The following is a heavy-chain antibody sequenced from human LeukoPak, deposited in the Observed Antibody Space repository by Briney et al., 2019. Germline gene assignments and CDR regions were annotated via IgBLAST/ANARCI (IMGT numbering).Heavy chain of an antibody. J-gene: IGHJ6*02. V-gene: IGHV3-33*01. D-gene: IGHD6-13*01. CDR2: IWYDGSNE. Sequence: QPGRSLRLSCAASGFIFSTYDIHWVRQSPGKGLEWVAVIWYDGSNENYADSVKGRFTISRDNSKNTVYLQMNTLRAEDTAVYYCARESSSKNYRYGMDVWGQGTTVTVSS. CDR3: ARESSSKNYRYGMDV. CDR1: GFIFSTYD.